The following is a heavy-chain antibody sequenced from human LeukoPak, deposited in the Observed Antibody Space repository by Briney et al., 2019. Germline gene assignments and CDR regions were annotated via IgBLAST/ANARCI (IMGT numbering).Heavy chain of an antibody. CDR3: ANHGHYGMDV. CDR1: GFTFSDYS. Sequence: GGSLRLSCAASGFTFSDYSMTWVRQAPGKGLEWVSGISGSGDTTYYADSVKGRFTLSRDNSKNTLYLQMDLLRAEDTAIYYCANHGHYGMDVWGQGTTVTVSS. CDR2: ISGSGDTT. V-gene: IGHV3-23*01. J-gene: IGHJ6*02.